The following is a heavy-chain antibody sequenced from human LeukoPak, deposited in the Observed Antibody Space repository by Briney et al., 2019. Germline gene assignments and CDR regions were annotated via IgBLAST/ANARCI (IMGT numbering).Heavy chain of an antibody. CDR2: IWYDGSNE. D-gene: IGHD6-13*01. V-gene: IGHV3-33*01. CDR3: ARDRAAARMDV. Sequence: PGRSLRLSCAASGFTFRSHGMYWVRQAPGKGLEWVAIIWYDGSNEYYADSVKGRFTISRDNSKNTLYLQMNSLRAEDTAVYYCARDRAAARMDVWGKGTTVTVSS. CDR1: GFTFRSHG. J-gene: IGHJ6*04.